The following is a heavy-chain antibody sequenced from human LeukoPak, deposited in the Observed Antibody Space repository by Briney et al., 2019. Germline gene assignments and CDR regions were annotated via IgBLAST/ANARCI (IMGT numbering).Heavy chain of an antibody. Sequence: QSGGSLRLSCAASGFTFSSYGMSWVRQAPGKGLEWVSAISGSGGSTYYADSVKGRFTISRDNSKNTLYLQMNSLRAEDTAVYYCAKDGLRAAAGKARRKNWFDPWGQGTLVTVSS. J-gene: IGHJ5*02. CDR2: ISGSGGST. CDR1: GFTFSSYG. CDR3: AKDGLRAAAGKARRKNWFDP. D-gene: IGHD6-13*01. V-gene: IGHV3-23*01.